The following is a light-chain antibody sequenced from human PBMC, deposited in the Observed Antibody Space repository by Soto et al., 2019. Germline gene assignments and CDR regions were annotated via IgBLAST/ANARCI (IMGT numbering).Light chain of an antibody. CDR1: SXNIGAGYD. Sequence: QSVLTQPPSVSGAPGQRVTISCTGSSXNIGAGYDVHWYQQLPGTAPKLLIYGNSNRPSGVPDRFSGSKSGTSASLAITGLQAEDEADYYCQSYDSSLSGYVFGTGTKVTGL. CDR2: GNS. CDR3: QSYDSSLSGYV. J-gene: IGLJ1*01. V-gene: IGLV1-40*01.